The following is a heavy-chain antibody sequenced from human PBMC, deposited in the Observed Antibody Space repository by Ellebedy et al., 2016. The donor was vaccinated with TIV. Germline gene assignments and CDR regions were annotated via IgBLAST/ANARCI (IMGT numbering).Heavy chain of an antibody. Sequence: PGGSLRLSCAASGFTFSDSFMTWVRKAPGKGLEWVSYISGCGSIVFYADSVKGRVTISRDSATNTLQLHMNRLRAEDTAVYYCASGFPAATYYFYGMDVWGQGTTVTVSS. V-gene: IGHV3-11*04. D-gene: IGHD2-15*01. J-gene: IGHJ6*02. CDR2: ISGCGSIV. CDR3: ASGFPAATYYFYGMDV. CDR1: GFTFSDSF.